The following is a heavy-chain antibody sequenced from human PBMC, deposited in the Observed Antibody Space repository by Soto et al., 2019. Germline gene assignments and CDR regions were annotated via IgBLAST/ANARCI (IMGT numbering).Heavy chain of an antibody. CDR1: GYTFTGYY. CDR3: ARQYIWNYAVDAFDI. CDR2: INPNSGGT. D-gene: IGHD1-7*01. Sequence: ASVKVSCKASGYTFTGYYMHWVRQAPGQGLEWMGWINPNSGGTNYAQKFQGRVTMTRDTSISTAYMELSRLRSDDTAVYYCARQYIWNYAVDAFDIWGQGTMVTVSS. V-gene: IGHV1-2*02. J-gene: IGHJ3*02.